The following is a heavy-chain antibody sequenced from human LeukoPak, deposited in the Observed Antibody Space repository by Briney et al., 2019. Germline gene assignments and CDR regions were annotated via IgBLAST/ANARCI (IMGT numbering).Heavy chain of an antibody. J-gene: IGHJ5*02. CDR3: ARDAGYSSSWSGGDWFDP. Sequence: ASVKVSCKASGYTFTGYYMHWVRQAPGQGLEWMGWISAYNGNTNYAQKLQGRVTMTTDTSTSTAYMELRSLRSDDTAVYYCARDAGYSSSWSGGDWFDPWGQGTLVTVSS. V-gene: IGHV1-18*04. CDR2: ISAYNGNT. CDR1: GYTFTGYY. D-gene: IGHD6-13*01.